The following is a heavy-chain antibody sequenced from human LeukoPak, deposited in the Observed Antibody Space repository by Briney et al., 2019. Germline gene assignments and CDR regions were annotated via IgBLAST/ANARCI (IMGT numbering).Heavy chain of an antibody. CDR3: ARFRGAGTGEVVAFEI. CDR1: RGSISSRSYY. V-gene: IGHV4-39*01. CDR2: IHYSGRS. Sequence: PSETLSLTCTVSRGSISSRSYYPGPIRQPPRKGLEWIGNIHYSGRSYYNPSLKSRVTISVDTSKNQFSLKLSSVTAADTAVYYCARFRGAGTGEVVAFEIWGQGTMVTVSS. J-gene: IGHJ3*02. D-gene: IGHD1/OR15-1a*01.